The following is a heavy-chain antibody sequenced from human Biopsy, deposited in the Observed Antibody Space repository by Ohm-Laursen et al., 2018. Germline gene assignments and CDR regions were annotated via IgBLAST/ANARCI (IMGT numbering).Heavy chain of an antibody. V-gene: IGHV3-30*18. Sequence: SLRLSCAASGFTPSNYGMHWVRQAPGRGLEWVAAVSSDGKNKHYADSVQGRFTISRDNSKNTVDLQMNSLRAEDTAVYYCAKGLYSGSYYYDSWGQGTLVTVSS. CDR1: GFTPSNYG. J-gene: IGHJ4*02. CDR3: AKGLYSGSYYYDS. D-gene: IGHD1-26*01. CDR2: VSSDGKNK.